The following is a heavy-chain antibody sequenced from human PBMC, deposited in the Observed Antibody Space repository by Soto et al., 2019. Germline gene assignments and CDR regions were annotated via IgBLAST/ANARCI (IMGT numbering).Heavy chain of an antibody. V-gene: IGHV4-31*03. CDR1: GDSITSGVYF. J-gene: IGHJ4*02. CDR3: ARAPTGE. Sequence: SETLSLTCTFSGDSITSGVYFWSWIRQHPVKGLEWIGYIYHSGSTYYKPSLRGRVSMSVDTSKNQFSLELTSVTVADTAVYYCARAPTGEWGQGTLVTVSS. CDR2: IYHSGST. D-gene: IGHD3-16*01.